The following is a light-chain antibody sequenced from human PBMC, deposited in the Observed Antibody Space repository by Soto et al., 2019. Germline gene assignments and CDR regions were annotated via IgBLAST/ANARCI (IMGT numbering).Light chain of an antibody. J-gene: IGLJ2*01. CDR1: SSNIGSHT. V-gene: IGLV1-44*01. CDR3: AAWHDSLNGPV. Sequence: QAVVTQPPSASGTPGQRVTISCSGGSSNIGSHTVNWYQHLPGTAPKLLIYSNNQRPSGVPDRFSGSVSGTSASLAISGLQSEDEADYYCAAWHDSLNGPVFGGGTKVTFL. CDR2: SNN.